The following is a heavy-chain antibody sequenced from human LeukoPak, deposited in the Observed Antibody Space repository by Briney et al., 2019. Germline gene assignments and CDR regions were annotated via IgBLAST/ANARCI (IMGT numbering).Heavy chain of an antibody. D-gene: IGHD3-22*01. CDR1: GFTVSSNH. J-gene: IGHJ5*02. V-gene: IGHV3-53*01. CDR3: ARVYYYDSSGQNWFDP. CDR2: IYSGGST. Sequence: GGSLRLSCAASGFTVSSNHMSWVRQAPGKGLEWVSVIYSGGSTYYADSVKGRFTISRDNSKNTLYLQMNSLRAEDTAVYYCARVYYYDSSGQNWFDPWGQGTLVTVSS.